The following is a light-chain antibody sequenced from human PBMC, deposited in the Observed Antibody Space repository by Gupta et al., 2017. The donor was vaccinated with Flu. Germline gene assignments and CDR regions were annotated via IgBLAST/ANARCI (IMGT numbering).Light chain of an antibody. CDR1: QSVRSN. CDR3: QQYNNWPPWT. CDR2: GAS. Sequence: EIVLTQSPATLSVSQGERATLSCRASQSVRSNLAWYQQTPGQAPRLLIYGASTRATGIPVRFSGSGSGTEFTLTISSVQSEDFALYYCQQYNNWPPWTFGQGTKVEIK. V-gene: IGKV3-15*01. J-gene: IGKJ1*01.